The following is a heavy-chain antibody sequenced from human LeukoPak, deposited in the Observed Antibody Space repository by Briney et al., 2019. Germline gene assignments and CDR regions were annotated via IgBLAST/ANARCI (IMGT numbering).Heavy chain of an antibody. CDR3: ARADGITIFGVGIYGMDA. Sequence: PSETLSLTCAVYGGSFSGYYWSWIRQPPGKGLEWIGEINHSGSTNYNPSLKSRVTISVDTSKNQFSLKLSSVTAADTAVYYCARADGITIFGVGIYGMDAWGQGTTVTVSS. J-gene: IGHJ6*02. CDR2: INHSGST. V-gene: IGHV4-34*01. CDR1: GGSFSGYY. D-gene: IGHD3-3*01.